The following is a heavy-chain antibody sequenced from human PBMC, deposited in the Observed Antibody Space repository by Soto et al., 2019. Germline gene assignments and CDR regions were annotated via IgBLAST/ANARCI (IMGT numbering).Heavy chain of an antibody. V-gene: IGHV4-4*07. CDR3: ARACSSNSCYDVFDY. D-gene: IGHD2-2*01. J-gene: IGHJ4*02. CDR2: IYTSGST. CDR1: GGSISSYY. Sequence: SETLSLTCTVSGGSISSYYWSWIRQPAGKGLEWIGRIYTSGSTNYNPSLKSRVTMSVDTSKNQFSLKLSSVTAADTAVYYCARACSSNSCYDVFDYWGQGTLVTAPQ.